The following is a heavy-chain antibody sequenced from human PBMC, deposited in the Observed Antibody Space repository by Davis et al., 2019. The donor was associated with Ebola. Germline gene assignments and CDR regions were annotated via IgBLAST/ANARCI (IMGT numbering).Heavy chain of an antibody. CDR1: GGSITNDNYY. CDR3: AGLSRSGSRDY. Sequence: PSETLSLTCNVSGGSITNDNYYWGWMRQPPGKGPEWIGSIYFSGTAFYNPSLRSRLSISVDTSRNRLSLKLRSVTATDAAIYYCAGLSRSGSRDYWGQGTLVTVSS. CDR2: IYFSGTA. D-gene: IGHD3-3*01. V-gene: IGHV4-39*01. J-gene: IGHJ4*02.